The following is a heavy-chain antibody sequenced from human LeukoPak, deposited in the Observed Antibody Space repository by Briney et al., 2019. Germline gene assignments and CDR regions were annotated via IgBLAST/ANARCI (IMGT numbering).Heavy chain of an antibody. Sequence: GGSLRLSCAASGFTFSSYSMNWVRQAPGEGLEWVSSISSSSSYIYYADSVKGRFTISRDNAKDSLYLQMNSLRAEDTAVYYCARDGRFSGYFDYWGQGTLVTVSS. CDR2: ISSSSSYI. J-gene: IGHJ4*02. CDR1: GFTFSSYS. V-gene: IGHV3-21*01. CDR3: ARDGRFSGYFDY. D-gene: IGHD3-3*01.